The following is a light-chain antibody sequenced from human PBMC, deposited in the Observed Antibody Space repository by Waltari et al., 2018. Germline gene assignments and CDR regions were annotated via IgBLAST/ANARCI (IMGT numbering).Light chain of an antibody. CDR1: QSLSSSY. CDR3: QQFGSSPRGT. J-gene: IGKJ2*01. V-gene: IGKV3-20*01. Sequence: IVLTQSPGTLSLSPGDTGTLSCRASQSLSSSYLAWYQQRPGQAPRLLIYGSSNRATGIPDRFSGSGSGTHFTLIISGLEPEDSVVYYCQQFGSSPRGTFGQGTKLEIK. CDR2: GSS.